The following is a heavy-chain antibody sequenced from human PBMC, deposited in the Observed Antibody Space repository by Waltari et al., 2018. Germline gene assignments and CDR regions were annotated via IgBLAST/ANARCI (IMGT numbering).Heavy chain of an antibody. Sequence: QVQLVQSGAEVKKPGSSVKVSCKASGGTFSSYAISRVRQAPGQWLEWMGGIIPIFGTANYAQKFQGRVTITTDESTSTAYMELSSLRSEDTAVYYCARSGWEPTISPEYFQHWGQGTLVTVSS. J-gene: IGHJ1*01. CDR3: ARSGWEPTISPEYFQH. CDR1: GGTFSSYA. D-gene: IGHD1-26*01. CDR2: IIPIFGTA. V-gene: IGHV1-69*05.